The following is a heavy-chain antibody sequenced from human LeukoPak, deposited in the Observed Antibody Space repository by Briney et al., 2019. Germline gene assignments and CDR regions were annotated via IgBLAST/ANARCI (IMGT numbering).Heavy chain of an antibody. D-gene: IGHD3-10*01. CDR1: GYTFTSYY. CDR3: ARAPDYYGSGSYLWGSDY. CDR2: MNPSGGST. V-gene: IGHV1-46*01. Sequence: ASVKVSCKASGYTFTSYYMHWVRQAPGQGLEWMGIMNPSGGSTSYAQKFQGRVTMTTDTSTSTAYMELRSLRSDDTAVYYCARAPDYYGSGSYLWGSDYWGQGTLVTVSS. J-gene: IGHJ4*02.